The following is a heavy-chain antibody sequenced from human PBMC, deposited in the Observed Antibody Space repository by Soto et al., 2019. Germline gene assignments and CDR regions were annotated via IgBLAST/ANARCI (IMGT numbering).Heavy chain of an antibody. CDR3: ARDTYYDFWSGYYFYNWFDP. CDR2: IYYSGST. J-gene: IGHJ5*02. Sequence: SETLSLTCTVSGGSVSSGSYYWSWIRQPPGKGLEWIGYIYYSGSTNYNPSLKSRVTISVDTSKNQFSLKLSSVTAADTAVYYCARDTYYDFWSGYYFYNWFDPWGQGTLVTVSS. CDR1: GGSVSSGSYY. V-gene: IGHV4-61*01. D-gene: IGHD3-3*01.